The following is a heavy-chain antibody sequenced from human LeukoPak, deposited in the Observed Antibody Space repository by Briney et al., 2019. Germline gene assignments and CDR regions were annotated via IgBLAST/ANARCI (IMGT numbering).Heavy chain of an antibody. CDR2: TSYDGSNK. CDR1: GFTFSSYA. Sequence: PGGSLRLSCAASGFTFSSYAMHWVRQAPGKGLGWVAVTSYDGSNKYYADSVKGRFTISRDNSKNTLYLQMNSLRAEDTAVYYCARDLWGSSSYWGQGTLVTVSS. J-gene: IGHJ4*02. CDR3: ARDLWGSSSY. D-gene: IGHD7-27*01. V-gene: IGHV3-30*04.